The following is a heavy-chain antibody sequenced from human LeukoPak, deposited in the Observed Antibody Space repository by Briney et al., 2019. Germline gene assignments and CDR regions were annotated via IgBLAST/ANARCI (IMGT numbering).Heavy chain of an antibody. V-gene: IGHV1-18*01. CDR2: INAYNGDT. CDR1: GYTFTNYG. J-gene: IGHJ6*03. D-gene: IGHD2-2*01. Sequence: ASVKVSCKASGYTFTNYGVSWVRQAPGQGLGWMGWINAYNGDTHYAQNLQGRLTMTTDTSTSMAFMELRSLRPDDTAVYFCARWGLVAPGAYYYYYMDVWGRGTMVTVSS. CDR3: ARWGLVAPGAYYYYYMDV.